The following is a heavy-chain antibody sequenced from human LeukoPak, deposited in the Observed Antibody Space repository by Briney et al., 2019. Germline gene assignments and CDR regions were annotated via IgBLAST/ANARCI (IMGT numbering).Heavy chain of an antibody. D-gene: IGHD6-19*01. CDR2: IIPIFGTA. CDR3: ARTQYSSGWLNFDY. V-gene: IGHV1-69*13. J-gene: IGHJ4*02. Sequence: ASVKVPCKASGGTFSSYAISWVRQAPGQGLEWMGGIIPIFGTANYAQKFQGRVTITADESTSTAYMELSSLRSEDTAVYYCARTQYSSGWLNFDYWGQGTLVTVSS. CDR1: GGTFSSYA.